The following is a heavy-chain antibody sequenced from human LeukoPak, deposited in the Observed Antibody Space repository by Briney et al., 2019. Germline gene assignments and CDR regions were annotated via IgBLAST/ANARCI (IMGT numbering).Heavy chain of an antibody. J-gene: IGHJ4*02. Sequence: PGGSLRLSCVASGFIFSSYWMHCLRQAPGKRLVWVSRINSDESSTTYAASVKGRFTISRDNAEDTLYLQMNSLRAEDTAMYYCARQYSYDSSGYYPWDYWGQGTLVTVSS. CDR1: GFIFSSYW. D-gene: IGHD3-22*01. CDR2: INSDESST. CDR3: ARQYSYDSSGYYPWDY. V-gene: IGHV3-74*01.